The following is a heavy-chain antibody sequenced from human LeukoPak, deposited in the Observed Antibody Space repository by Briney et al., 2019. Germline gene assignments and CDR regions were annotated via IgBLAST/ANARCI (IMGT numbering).Heavy chain of an antibody. V-gene: IGHV3-7*04. CDR2: IKQDGSEK. CDR1: GFTFSNYW. Sequence: PGGSLRLSCAASGFTFSNYWMSWVRQARGKGLEWVANIKQDGSEKYYVDSVKGRFTISRDNAKNSLYLQMNSLGAEDTALYYCARPRNTYGFDIWGQGTMVTVSS. D-gene: IGHD3-16*02. J-gene: IGHJ3*02. CDR3: ARPRNTYGFDI.